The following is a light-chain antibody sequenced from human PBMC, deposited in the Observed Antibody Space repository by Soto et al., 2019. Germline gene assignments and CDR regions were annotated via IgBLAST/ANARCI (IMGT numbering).Light chain of an antibody. CDR1: QSISSW. J-gene: IGKJ1*01. CDR3: QQYNSYPWT. Sequence: IQMTQSPSTLSASLGDSVTITCRARQSISSWLEWYQQKPGKAPKLLIYDASSLESGVPSRFSGSGSGTEFTLTITSLQPDDFETYYCQQYNSYPWTFGQGTKVDIK. V-gene: IGKV1-5*01. CDR2: DAS.